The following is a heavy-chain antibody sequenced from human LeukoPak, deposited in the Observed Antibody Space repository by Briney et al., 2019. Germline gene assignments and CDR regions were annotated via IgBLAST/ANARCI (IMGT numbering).Heavy chain of an antibody. D-gene: IGHD3-22*01. CDR1: GFTFSNYA. J-gene: IGHJ6*02. CDR2: IGGNGAGL. V-gene: IGHV3-23*01. Sequence: PGGSLRLSCAVSGFTFSNYAMSWVRQAPGKGLEWVSTIGGNGAGLYYTDSVKGRFTISRDNSKNTLYLQMNSLRAEDTAMYYCANDPHDSSGYYYYYGMDVWGQGTTVTVSS. CDR3: ANDPHDSSGYYYYYGMDV.